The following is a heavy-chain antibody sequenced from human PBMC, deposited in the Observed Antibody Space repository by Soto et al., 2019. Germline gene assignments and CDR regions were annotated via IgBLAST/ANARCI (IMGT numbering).Heavy chain of an antibody. Sequence: SGPTLVKPTQTLTLTCTFSGFSLSTSGVGVGWIRQPPGKALEWLALIYWNDDKRYSPSLKSRLTITKDTSKNQVVLTMTNMDPVDTATYYCAHSPTVTTAVYISEWGQGTLVTVSS. CDR3: AHSPTVTTAVYISE. D-gene: IGHD4-17*01. CDR1: GFSLSTSGVG. J-gene: IGHJ4*02. CDR2: IYWNDDK. V-gene: IGHV2-5*01.